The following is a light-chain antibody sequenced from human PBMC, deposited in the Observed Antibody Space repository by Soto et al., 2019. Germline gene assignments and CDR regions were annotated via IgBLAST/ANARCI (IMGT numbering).Light chain of an antibody. CDR1: QSILNY. Sequence: DIQMTQSPSSLSASVGDRVTITCRASQSILNYLNWFQQKPGKAPKLLIYGTSSLQSGVPSRFSGSGSGTDFTLTISSLQLEDFATYYCQQSYSTPRTFGQGTKVEIK. CDR3: QQSYSTPRT. V-gene: IGKV1-39*01. CDR2: GTS. J-gene: IGKJ1*01.